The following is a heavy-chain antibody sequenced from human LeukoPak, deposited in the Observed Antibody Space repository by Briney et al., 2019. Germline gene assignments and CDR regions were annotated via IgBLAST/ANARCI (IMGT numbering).Heavy chain of an antibody. D-gene: IGHD6-19*01. V-gene: IGHV4-59*12. J-gene: IGHJ2*01. CDR2: ISYSGST. CDR3: ARVAQKLERIVVAGTSEWRANWFFDL. CDR1: GGSISSSY. Sequence: SETLSLTCTVSGGSISSSYWSWIRQPPGKGLEYIGYISYSGSTNYNPSLTSRVTISVDTSKNQFSLKLSSVTAADTAVYYCARVAQKLERIVVAGTSEWRANWFFDLWGRGTLVTVSS.